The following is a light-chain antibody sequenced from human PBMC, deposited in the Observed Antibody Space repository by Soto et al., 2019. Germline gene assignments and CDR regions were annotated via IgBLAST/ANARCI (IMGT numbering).Light chain of an antibody. CDR3: SSYAGSNNLV. CDR1: SSNIGSNY. V-gene: IGLV1-47*02. CDR2: THN. Sequence: QSVLTQPPSASGTPGQRVTISCSGSSSNIGSNYVYWYQQLPGTAPKLLIYTHNQRPSGVPDRFSGSNSGTSASLAISGLRSDDEADYYCSSYAGSNNLVFGGGTKLTVL. J-gene: IGLJ2*01.